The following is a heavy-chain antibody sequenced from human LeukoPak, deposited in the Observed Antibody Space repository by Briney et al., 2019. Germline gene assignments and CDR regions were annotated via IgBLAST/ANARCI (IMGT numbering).Heavy chain of an antibody. CDR2: INSDGSST. J-gene: IGHJ4*02. Sequence: GGSLRLSCAASGFTFSSYWMHWVRQAPGKGLVWVSRINSDGSSTSYADSVKGRFTISRDNAKDSLYLQMNSLRAEDTALYYCARAASTGTVDYWGQGTLVTVSS. CDR1: GFTFSSYW. CDR3: ARAASTGTVDY. D-gene: IGHD6-13*01. V-gene: IGHV3-74*01.